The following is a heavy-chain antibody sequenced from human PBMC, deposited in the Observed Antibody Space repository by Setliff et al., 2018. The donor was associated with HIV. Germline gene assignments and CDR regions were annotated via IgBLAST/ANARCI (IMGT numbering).Heavy chain of an antibody. Sequence: SGPMLVNPTQTLTLTCTFSGLSLSTSGVGVGWIRQSPGKALEWLAFIYWNNNKHYSTSLKSRLTVTKETSKNRVVFTMTNMDPVDTATYYCAYSCRQLRGPYFDFWGQGTPVTVSS. CDR1: GLSLSTSGVG. CDR3: AYSCRQLRGPYFDF. D-gene: IGHD1-1*01. CDR2: IYWNNNK. V-gene: IGHV2-5*01. J-gene: IGHJ4*02.